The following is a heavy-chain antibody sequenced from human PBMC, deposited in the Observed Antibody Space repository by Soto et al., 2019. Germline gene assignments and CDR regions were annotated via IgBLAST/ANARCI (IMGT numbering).Heavy chain of an antibody. V-gene: IGHV4-59*12. D-gene: IGHD2-21*01. CDR3: AGGLGGGASYYFDY. J-gene: IGHJ4*02. CDR2: IYYSGST. CDR1: GGSISSYY. Sequence: SETLSLTCTVSGGSISSYYWSWIRQPPGKGLEWIGYIYYSGSTNYNPSLKSRVTISVDTSKNQFSLKLSSVTAADTAVYYCAGGLGGGASYYFDYWCQGTLVTVAS.